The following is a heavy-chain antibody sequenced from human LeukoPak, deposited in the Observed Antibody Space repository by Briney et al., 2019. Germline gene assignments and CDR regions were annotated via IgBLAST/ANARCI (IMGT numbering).Heavy chain of an antibody. Sequence: GRSLRLSCAASGFTFSSYGMHWVRQAPGKGLEWVANIKQDGSEKYYVDSVKGRFTISRDNAKNSLYLQMNSLRAEDTAVYYCARGLYYYDSSGYYYWGQGTLVTVSS. J-gene: IGHJ4*02. CDR2: IKQDGSEK. D-gene: IGHD3-22*01. CDR1: GFTFSSYG. V-gene: IGHV3-7*01. CDR3: ARGLYYYDSSGYYY.